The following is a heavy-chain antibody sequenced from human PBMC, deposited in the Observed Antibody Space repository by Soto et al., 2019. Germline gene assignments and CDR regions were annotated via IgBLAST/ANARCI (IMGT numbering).Heavy chain of an antibody. D-gene: IGHD2-15*01. CDR2: VYHTGST. J-gene: IGHJ4*02. V-gene: IGHV4-4*02. CDR1: GGSISTNNW. Sequence: QVLLQESGPGLINASGTLSLTCGVSGGSISTNNWWSWVRHTPGQGLEWIAEVYHTGSTNYNPSLKSRLTISVDKSKNQFSLRLTSVTAADSAVYYCARAKLCNTLSCPHSFDTWGQGTLVSVSS. CDR3: ARAKLCNTLSCPHSFDT.